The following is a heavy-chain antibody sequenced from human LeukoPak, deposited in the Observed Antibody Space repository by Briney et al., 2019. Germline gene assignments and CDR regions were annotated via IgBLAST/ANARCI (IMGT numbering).Heavy chain of an antibody. J-gene: IGHJ4*02. CDR3: ARGLGASTSCYVDY. D-gene: IGHD2-2*01. V-gene: IGHV3-48*04. Sequence: GGSLRLSCAASGFRFSTYNLNWVRQAPGKGLEWVSYISTSSSSIYYADSVRGRFTVSRDNAKNSLYLQMNSLRAEGTAVYYCARGLGASTSCYVDYWGQGTLVTVSS. CDR1: GFRFSTYN. CDR2: ISTSSSSI.